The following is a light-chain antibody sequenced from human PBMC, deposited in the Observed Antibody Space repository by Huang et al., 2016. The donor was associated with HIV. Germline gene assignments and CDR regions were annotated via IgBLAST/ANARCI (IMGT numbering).Light chain of an antibody. CDR1: ETVTSGY. J-gene: IGKJ2*01. V-gene: IGKV3-20*01. CDR2: GSS. CDR3: QQYGGSPRT. Sequence: ELVLTQSPGTLSLSPGERATLSCRASETVTSGYVAWYQQKPGQAPRLSIFGSSTRATGIPDRFTGSGSGTDFTLTITRLEREDFAMYYCQQYGGSPRTFGQGTKLELK.